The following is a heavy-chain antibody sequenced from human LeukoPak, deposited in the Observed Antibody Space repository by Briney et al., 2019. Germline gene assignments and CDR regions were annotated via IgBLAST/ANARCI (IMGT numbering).Heavy chain of an antibody. CDR2: FDPEDGET. D-gene: IGHD3-22*01. J-gene: IGHJ4*02. CDR3: ATDPVYNYDSSGYS. CDR1: GCTLTELS. V-gene: IGHV1-24*01. Sequence: ASVKVSCKVSGCTLTELSMHWVRQAPGKGLEWMGGFDPEDGETIYAQKFQGRVTMTEDTSTDTAYMKLSSLRSEDTAVYYCATDPVYNYDSSGYSWGQGTLVTVSS.